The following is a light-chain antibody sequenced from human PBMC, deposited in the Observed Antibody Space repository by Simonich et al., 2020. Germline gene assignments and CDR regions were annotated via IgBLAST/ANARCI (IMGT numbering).Light chain of an antibody. J-gene: IGLJ3*02. Sequence: QSALTQPASVSGSPGQSITISCTGTSSDVGGYNYVSWHQHHPGNTPKLMIYDVSKRPSGVSNRFSGSKSGNTASLTISGLQAEDEADYYCSSYTSSSTFVFGGGTKLTVL. CDR1: SSDVGGYNY. CDR3: SSYTSSSTFV. V-gene: IGLV2-14*03. CDR2: DVS.